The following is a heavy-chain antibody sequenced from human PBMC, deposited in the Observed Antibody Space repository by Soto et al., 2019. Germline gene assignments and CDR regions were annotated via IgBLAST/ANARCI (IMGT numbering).Heavy chain of an antibody. D-gene: IGHD6-13*01. CDR2: IGTAGDT. V-gene: IGHV3-13*01. J-gene: IGHJ6*02. CDR1: GFTFSSYD. CDR3: ARDRGHIAAAGTGGMDV. Sequence: EVQLVESGGGLVQPGGSLRLSCAASGFTFSSYDMHWVRQATGKGLEWVPAIGTAGDTYYPGSVKGRFTISRENAKNSLYLQMNSLRAGDTAVYYCARDRGHIAAAGTGGMDVWGQGTTVTVSS.